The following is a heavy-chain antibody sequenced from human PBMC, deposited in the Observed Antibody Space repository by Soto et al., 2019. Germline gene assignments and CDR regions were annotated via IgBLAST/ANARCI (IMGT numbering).Heavy chain of an antibody. D-gene: IGHD2-2*02. CDR2: IVVGSGNT. CDR1: GFTFTSSA. J-gene: IGHJ6*02. V-gene: IGHV1-58*01. CDR3: AADALSNIVVVPAAIPGMDV. Sequence: SVKVSCKASGFTFTSSAVQCVRQARGQLLEWIGWIVVGSGNTNYAQKFQERVTITRDMSTSTAYMELSSLRSEDTAVYYCAADALSNIVVVPAAIPGMDVWGQGTTVTVS.